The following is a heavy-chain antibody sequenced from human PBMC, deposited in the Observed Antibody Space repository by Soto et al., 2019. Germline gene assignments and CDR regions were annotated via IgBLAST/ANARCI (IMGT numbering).Heavy chain of an antibody. CDR2: ISFDGSSE. V-gene: IGHV3-30-3*01. D-gene: IGHD3-10*01. CDR3: ARARTPHYGGFGV. Sequence: QVQLVESGGGVVQPGRSLRLSCAASGFTFNSYSLHWVRQAPGKGLQWVAVISFDGSSEYYADSVKGRFTISRDDSKSRVSLQMNALRAGDTAMYYCARARTPHYGGFGVWGQGTMVTVSS. CDR1: GFTFNSYS. J-gene: IGHJ3*01.